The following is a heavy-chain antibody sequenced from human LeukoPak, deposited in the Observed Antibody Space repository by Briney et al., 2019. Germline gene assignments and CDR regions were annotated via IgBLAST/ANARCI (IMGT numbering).Heavy chain of an antibody. D-gene: IGHD6-13*01. J-gene: IGHJ5*02. CDR3: ALSSSWSGRPFDP. CDR1: GFTFSSYA. CDR2: ISSSSSYI. Sequence: PGGSLRLSCAASGFTFSSYAMSWIRQAPGKGLEWVSSISSSSSYIYYADSVKGRFTISRDNAKNSLYLQMNSLRAEDTAVYYCALSSSWSGRPFDPWGQGTLVTVSS. V-gene: IGHV3-21*01.